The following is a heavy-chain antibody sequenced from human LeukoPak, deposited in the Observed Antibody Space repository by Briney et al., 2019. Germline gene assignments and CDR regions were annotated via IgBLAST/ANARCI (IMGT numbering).Heavy chain of an antibody. D-gene: IGHD6-19*01. V-gene: IGHV3-64*01. CDR1: GFSFSSHG. CDR2: INTHGGST. Sequence: GGSLRLSCAASGFSFSSHGMHWVRQAPGKGLEHVSAINTHGGSTFYANSVKGRFTISRDNSKNTLSLQMGSLRPEDMAVYYCARVDSGSACASWGQGILVTVSS. J-gene: IGHJ1*01. CDR3: ARVDSGSACAS.